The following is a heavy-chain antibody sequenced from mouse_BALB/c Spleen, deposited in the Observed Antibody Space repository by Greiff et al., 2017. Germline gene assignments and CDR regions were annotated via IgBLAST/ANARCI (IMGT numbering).Heavy chain of an antibody. CDR3: ARDRDYYGSSYVPY. V-gene: IGHV5-4*02. D-gene: IGHD1-1*01. CDR2: ISDGGSYT. CDR1: GFTFSDYY. Sequence: EVMLVESGGGLVKPGGSLKLSCAASGFTFSDYYMYWVRQTPEKRLEWVATISDGGSYTYYPDSVKGRFTISRDNAKNNLYLQMSSLKSEDTAMYYCARDRDYYGSSYVPYWGQGTLVTVSA. J-gene: IGHJ3*01.